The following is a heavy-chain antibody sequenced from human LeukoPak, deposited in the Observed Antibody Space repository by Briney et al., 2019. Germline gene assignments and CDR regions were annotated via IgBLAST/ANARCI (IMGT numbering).Heavy chain of an antibody. D-gene: IGHD6-13*01. V-gene: IGHV3-23*01. CDR3: AKGYSTTYYYFDF. CDR2: ISGSGGST. CDR1: GFTFTNYA. Sequence: GGSLRLSCAASGFTFTNYAMNWVRQAPGKGLEWVSAISGSGGSTNYADSVKGRFVISRDNSKNTLFLQMNSLRAEDTAVYSCAKGYSTTYYYFDFWGQGTLVTVSS. J-gene: IGHJ4*02.